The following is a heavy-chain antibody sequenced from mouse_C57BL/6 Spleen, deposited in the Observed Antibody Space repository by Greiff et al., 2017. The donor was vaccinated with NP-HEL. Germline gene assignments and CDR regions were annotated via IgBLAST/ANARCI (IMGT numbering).Heavy chain of an antibody. CDR3: TRVRDRDYCDY. CDR2: IDPETGGT. J-gene: IGHJ2*01. V-gene: IGHV1-15*01. D-gene: IGHD3-3*01. CDR1: GYTFTDYE. Sequence: VQLQQSGAELVRPGASVTLSCKASGYTFTDYEMHWVKQTPVHGLEWIGAIDPETGGTAYTQKFKGKAILTADKSSSTAYMELRSLTSEDSAVYYCTRVRDRDYCDYWGQGTTLTVSS.